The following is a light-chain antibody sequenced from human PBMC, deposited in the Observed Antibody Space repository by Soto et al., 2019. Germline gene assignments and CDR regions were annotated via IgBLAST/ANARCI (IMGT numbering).Light chain of an antibody. CDR2: GAS. V-gene: IGKV3-20*01. Sequence: EIVLTQSPVTLSLSPGERATLSCRASQSVSSSYLAWYQQKPGRAPRLLIYGASSRATGIPDRFSGSGSGTDFTLTISRLEPEDFAVYYCQQYGSSPPTFGQGTKVEIK. CDR3: QQYGSSPPT. CDR1: QSVSSSY. J-gene: IGKJ1*01.